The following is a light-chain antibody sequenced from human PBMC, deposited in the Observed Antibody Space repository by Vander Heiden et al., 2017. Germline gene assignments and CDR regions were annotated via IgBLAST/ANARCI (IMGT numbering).Light chain of an antibody. CDR1: QSVSSSY. Sequence: EIVLTQSPGILSLSPGERATLSCRASQSVSSSYLAWYQQKPGQAPRLLIYGASSRATGIPDRFSGSGSGTDFTLTISRLEPEDFAVYYCQQYGSLITFGQGTRLEIK. J-gene: IGKJ5*01. CDR2: GAS. V-gene: IGKV3-20*01. CDR3: QQYGSLIT.